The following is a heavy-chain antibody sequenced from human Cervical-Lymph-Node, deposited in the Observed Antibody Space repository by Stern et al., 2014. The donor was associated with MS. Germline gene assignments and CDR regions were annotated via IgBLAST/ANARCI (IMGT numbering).Heavy chain of an antibody. Sequence: VQLEESGAEVKKPGASVKVSCKASGYTFTDYYMHWVRQAPGQGLEWMGWINPKNGGTVYAPKYRGRVTMTRDTSIATSYMELSSLTSDDSAFYYCAKEKQYTYGLDYWGQGTLVTVSS. V-gene: IGHV1-2*02. CDR1: GYTFTDYY. J-gene: IGHJ4*02. CDR2: INPKNGGT. CDR3: AKEKQYTYGLDY. D-gene: IGHD5-18*01.